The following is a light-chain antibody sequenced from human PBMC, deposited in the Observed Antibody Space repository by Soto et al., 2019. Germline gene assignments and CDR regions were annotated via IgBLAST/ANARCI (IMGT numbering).Light chain of an antibody. CDR3: QQYGGSPRT. CDR2: GAS. J-gene: IGKJ1*01. V-gene: IGKV3-20*01. CDR1: QSVSSSY. Sequence: EIVMTQPPATLSLSPGERATLSCRASQSVSSSYLAWYQQKPGQAPRLLIYGASSRATGIPDRFSGSGSGTEFTLTINSLQSEDFAVYYCQQYGGSPRTFGQGTKVDIK.